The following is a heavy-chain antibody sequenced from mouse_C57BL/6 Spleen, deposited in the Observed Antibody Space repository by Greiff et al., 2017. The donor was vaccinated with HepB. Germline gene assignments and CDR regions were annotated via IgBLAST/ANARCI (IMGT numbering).Heavy chain of an antibody. CDR3: TRGRGTTVVADYYFDF. V-gene: IGHV5-9-1*02. J-gene: IGHJ2*01. Sequence: EVKLVESGEGLVKPGGSLKLSCAASGFTFSSYAMSWVRQTPEKRLEWVAYISSGGDYIYYADTVKGRFTISRDNARNTLYLQMSSLKSEDTAMYYSTRGRGTTVVADYYFDFWGQGTTLTVSS. D-gene: IGHD1-1*01. CDR2: ISSGGDYI. CDR1: GFTFSSYA.